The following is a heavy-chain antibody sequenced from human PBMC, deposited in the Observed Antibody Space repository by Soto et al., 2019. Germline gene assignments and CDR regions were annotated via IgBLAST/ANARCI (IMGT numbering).Heavy chain of an antibody. V-gene: IGHV3-48*02. CDR2: TSSSSSTI. CDR3: ASEGVVVVAIYGMDV. J-gene: IGHJ6*02. Sequence: PGGSLRLSCAASGFTFSSYSMNWVRQAPGKGLEWVSYTSSSSSTIYYADSVKGRFTISRDNAKNSLYLQMNSLRDEDTAVYYCASEGVVVVAIYGMDVWGQGTTVTVSS. D-gene: IGHD2-15*01. CDR1: GFTFSSYS.